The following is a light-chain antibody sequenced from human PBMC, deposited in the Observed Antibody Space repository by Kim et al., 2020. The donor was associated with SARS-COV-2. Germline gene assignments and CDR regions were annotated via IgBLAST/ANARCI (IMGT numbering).Light chain of an antibody. Sequence: VSPRESAPLSCRVSQSGPSNLAWFQQQPGLAPRLLIYGTSSRAAGIPARFGGSGSGTEFTLTISSLQPEDFAVYYCHQYNIWPYTFGPGTKLEI. CDR2: GTS. V-gene: IGKV3-15*01. J-gene: IGKJ2*01. CDR1: QSGPSN. CDR3: HQYNIWPYT.